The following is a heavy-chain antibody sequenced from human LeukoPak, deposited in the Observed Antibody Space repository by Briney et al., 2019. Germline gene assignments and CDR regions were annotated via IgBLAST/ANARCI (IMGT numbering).Heavy chain of an antibody. CDR3: AKGGGYSSGWFVDY. CDR1: GFIFSRYG. J-gene: IGHJ4*02. V-gene: IGHV3-30*18. D-gene: IGHD6-19*01. CDR2: ISYDGNNK. Sequence: GGSLRLSCAASGFIFSRYGMHCVRQAPGKALEWVAVISYDGNNKYYADSVKGRFTISRDNSKNTLYLQMSSLRAEDTDVYCCAKGGGYSSGWFVDYWGQGTLVTVSS.